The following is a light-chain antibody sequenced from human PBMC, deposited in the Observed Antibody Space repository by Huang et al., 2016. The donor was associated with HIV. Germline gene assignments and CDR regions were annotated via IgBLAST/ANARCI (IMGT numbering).Light chain of an antibody. J-gene: IGKJ3*01. CDR2: AAS. V-gene: IGKV1-27*01. CDR1: QGIANH. Sequence: DIQMTQSPSSLSASVGNRVTISCRASQGIANHLAWYQQRPGKAPKLLIYAASALQAGVPSRFSGSGSGTEFALTISSRQPEDVATYFCQKYNSAPRTFGPGTKVESK. CDR3: QKYNSAPRT.